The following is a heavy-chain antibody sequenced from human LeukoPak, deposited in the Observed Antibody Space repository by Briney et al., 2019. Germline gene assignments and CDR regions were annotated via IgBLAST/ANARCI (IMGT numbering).Heavy chain of an antibody. J-gene: IGHJ4*02. V-gene: IGHV5-51*01. CDR3: ARRGEAMDPFDY. CDR2: IYPGDSDT. D-gene: IGHD5-18*01. Sequence: GESLKIACKDSGYSFTSYWIGWVRQMPGKGLEWMGIIYPGDSDTRYSPSFQGQVTISADKSINTAYLQWSSLKASDTAIYYCARRGEAMDPFDYWGQGTLVTVSS. CDR1: GYSFTSYW.